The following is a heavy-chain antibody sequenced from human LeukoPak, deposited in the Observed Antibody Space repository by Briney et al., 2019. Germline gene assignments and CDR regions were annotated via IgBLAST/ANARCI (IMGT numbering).Heavy chain of an antibody. CDR2: IWYDGSNK. J-gene: IGHJ4*02. V-gene: IGHV3-33*08. D-gene: IGHD2-8*02. Sequence: GGSLRLSCAASGFTFSSYAMSWVRQAPGKGLEWVAIIWYDGSNKYYADSVKGRFTISRDNSKNTLYLQMNNLRDEDTAVYYRARDRSTPNGHCTGDYRYAEVGRGQGTLVTVSS. CDR3: ARDRSTPNGHCTGDYRYAEVG. CDR1: GFTFSSYA.